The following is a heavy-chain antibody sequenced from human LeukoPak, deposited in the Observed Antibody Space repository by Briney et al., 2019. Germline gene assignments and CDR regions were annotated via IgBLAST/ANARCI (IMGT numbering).Heavy chain of an antibody. Sequence: GGSLRLSCTVSGFTFSSLRMNWVRQTPGKGLEWVSSISPGSGYIYYADSVKGRFTISRDDARNSLFLQMSSLRAEDSAVYYCAAYPHYDVLTGYSGAFYYYMDVSGKGTTVTVSS. J-gene: IGHJ6*03. D-gene: IGHD3-9*01. CDR1: GFTFSSLR. V-gene: IGHV3-21*01. CDR3: AAYPHYDVLTGYSGAFYYYMDV. CDR2: ISPGSGYI.